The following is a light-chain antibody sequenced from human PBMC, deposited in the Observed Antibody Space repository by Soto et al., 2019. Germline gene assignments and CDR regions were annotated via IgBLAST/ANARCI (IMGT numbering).Light chain of an antibody. V-gene: IGLV2-18*02. Sequence: QSALTQPPSVSGSPGQSVTISCTGTSSDFGTYNRVSWHQQPPGTAPKLIIFDVANRPSGVPDRFSGSKSGSTASLTISGLQAEDEADYFCSSYTGSNTWVFGGGTQLTVL. CDR3: SSYTGSNTWV. CDR1: SSDFGTYNR. CDR2: DVA. J-gene: IGLJ3*02.